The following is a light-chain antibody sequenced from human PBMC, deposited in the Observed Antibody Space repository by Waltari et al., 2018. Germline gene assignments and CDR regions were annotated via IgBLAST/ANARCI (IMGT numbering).Light chain of an antibody. V-gene: IGLV2-14*03. CDR3: SSYRSSSTLVV. Sequence: YQQYPGTVPKLLIYDVTNRPSGVSNRFSGSKSGSTASLTISGLQAEDEADYYCSSYRSSSTLVVFGGGTKLIVL. J-gene: IGLJ2*01. CDR2: DVT.